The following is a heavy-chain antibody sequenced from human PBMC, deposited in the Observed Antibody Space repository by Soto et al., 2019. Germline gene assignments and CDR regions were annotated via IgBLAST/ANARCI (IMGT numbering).Heavy chain of an antibody. D-gene: IGHD3-10*01. CDR2: TYYRSKWFH. CDR3: ARGNALDV. CDR1: GDSVSSDITS. J-gene: IGHJ3*01. Sequence: QGPLQQSGPGLVKPSQTLSLTCAISGDSVSSDITSWNWIRQSPSRGLEWLGRTYYRSKWFHDYAASVKSRITINPDTSKNQFSLGLNSMTPEDTAVYYCARGNALDVWGQGTVVTVSS. V-gene: IGHV6-1*01.